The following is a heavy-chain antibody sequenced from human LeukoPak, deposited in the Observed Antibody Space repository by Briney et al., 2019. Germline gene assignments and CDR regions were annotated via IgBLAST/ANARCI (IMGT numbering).Heavy chain of an antibody. D-gene: IGHD1-26*01. J-gene: IGHJ3*02. CDR2: ISYDGSNK. V-gene: IGHV3-30-3*01. Sequence: GGSLRLSCAASGFTFSSYAMHWVRQAPGKGLEWVAVISYDGSNKYYADSVKGRFTSSRDNSKNTLYLQVNSLRAEDTAVYYCARDRHSGSYYSAFDIWGQGTMVTVSS. CDR3: ARDRHSGSYYSAFDI. CDR1: GFTFSSYA.